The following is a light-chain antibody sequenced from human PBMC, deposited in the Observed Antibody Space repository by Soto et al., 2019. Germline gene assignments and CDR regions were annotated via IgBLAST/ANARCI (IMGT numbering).Light chain of an antibody. CDR1: QSISSS. J-gene: IGKJ1*01. V-gene: IGKV1-39*01. Sequence: DIQMTQSPSSLSASVRDRVTITCRASQSISSSLNWYQQKPGKAPKLLIYAASSLQSGVPSRFSGSGSGTDFTLTISSLQPEDFATYYCQQSYSTPPTFGQGTKVDIK. CDR3: QQSYSTPPT. CDR2: AAS.